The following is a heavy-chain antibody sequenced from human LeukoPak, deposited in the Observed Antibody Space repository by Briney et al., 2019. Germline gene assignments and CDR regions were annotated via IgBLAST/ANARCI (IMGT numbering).Heavy chain of an antibody. Sequence: GGSLRLSCAASGFTFSTYAMSWVRQAPGKGLEWVSAIGGSRDSTYYADSVKGRFTISRDNSKNTLYLQMNSLRAEDTAVYYCATRQSIAVAGVDYWGQGTLVTVSS. J-gene: IGHJ4*02. CDR3: ATRQSIAVAGVDY. CDR1: GFTFSTYA. V-gene: IGHV3-23*01. D-gene: IGHD6-19*01. CDR2: IGGSRDST.